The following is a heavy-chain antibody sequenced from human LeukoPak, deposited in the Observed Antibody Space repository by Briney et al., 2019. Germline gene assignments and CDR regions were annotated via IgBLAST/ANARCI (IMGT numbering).Heavy chain of an antibody. Sequence: ASVKVSCKASGYTFTSYAMHWVRQAPGQRLEWMGWINAGNGNTKYSQKFQGRVTITRDTSASTAYMELSSLRSEDAAVYYCARDPTGQWLEFDYWGQGTLVTVSS. V-gene: IGHV1-3*01. CDR1: GYTFTSYA. D-gene: IGHD6-19*01. CDR2: INAGNGNT. CDR3: ARDPTGQWLEFDY. J-gene: IGHJ4*02.